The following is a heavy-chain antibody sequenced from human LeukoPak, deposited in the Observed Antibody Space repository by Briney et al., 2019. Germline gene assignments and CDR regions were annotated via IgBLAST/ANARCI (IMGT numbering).Heavy chain of an antibody. J-gene: IGHJ4*02. Sequence: GGSLRLSCAASGFTFSSYVMSWVRQAPGKGLEWVSTISTSGGATYYPDSVKGRFTISRDNSKNTLYLQMNSLRAEDTAVHYCVKARGTAYYGDFDYWGQGTLVTVSS. V-gene: IGHV3-23*01. CDR3: VKARGTAYYGDFDY. CDR2: ISTSGGAT. CDR1: GFTFSSYV. D-gene: IGHD4-17*01.